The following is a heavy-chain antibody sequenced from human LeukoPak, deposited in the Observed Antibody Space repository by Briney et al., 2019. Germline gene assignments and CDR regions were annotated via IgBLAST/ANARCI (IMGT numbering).Heavy chain of an antibody. J-gene: IGHJ4*02. CDR1: GFTFSSAW. D-gene: IGHD3-22*01. V-gene: IGHV3-15*01. CDR3: TTVRPGTSGYSY. CDR2: VRSKADGGTT. Sequence: GGSLRLSCAASGFTFSSAWMTWVRQAPGKGLEWVGRVRSKADGGTTDYDAPAKGRFTISTDDSKNTVLLQMNSLKTEDTAVYYCTTVRPGTSGYSYWGQGTLVTVSS.